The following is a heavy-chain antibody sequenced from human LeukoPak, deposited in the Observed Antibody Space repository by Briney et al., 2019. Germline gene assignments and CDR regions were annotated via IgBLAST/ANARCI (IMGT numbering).Heavy chain of an antibody. V-gene: IGHV4-30-2*01. CDR1: GGSISSGGYY. CDR2: IYHSGST. CDR3: AREDSGYDLQGRYCSGGSCYPYYYYMDV. J-gene: IGHJ6*03. Sequence: TSETLSLTCTVSGGSISSGGYYWSWIRQPPGKGLEWIGYIYHSGSTYYNPSLKSRVTISVDRSKNQFSLKLSSVTAADTAVYYCAREDSGYDLQGRYCSGGSCYPYYYYMDVWGKGTTVTVSS. D-gene: IGHD2-15*01.